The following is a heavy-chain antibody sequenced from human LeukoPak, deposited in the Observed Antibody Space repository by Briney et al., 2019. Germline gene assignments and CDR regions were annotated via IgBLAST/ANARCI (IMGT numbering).Heavy chain of an antibody. CDR1: GGSFSGYY. CDR2: INHSGST. V-gene: IGHV4-34*01. J-gene: IGHJ4*02. D-gene: IGHD3-10*01. CDR3: ARGFAMVHSFFDY. Sequence: SETLSLTCAVYGGSFSGYYWSWIRQPPGKGLEWIGEINHSGSTNYNPSLKSRVTISVDTSKNQFSLKLSSVTAADTAVHYCARGFAMVHSFFDYWGQGTLVTVSS.